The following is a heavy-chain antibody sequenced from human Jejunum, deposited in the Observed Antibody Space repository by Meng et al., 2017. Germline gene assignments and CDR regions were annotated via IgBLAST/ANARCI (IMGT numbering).Heavy chain of an antibody. Sequence: GESLKISCAASGFTFSSYTFHWVRQAPGKGLEWVAVILYGGNYQYYADSVEGRFTISRDNSKSTIYLQMNSLRAEDTAVYFCARDLTVASVTTVTGPDYWGQGTLVTVSS. V-gene: IGHV3-30*04. CDR2: ILYGGNYQ. CDR1: GFTFSSYT. D-gene: IGHD4-17*01. J-gene: IGHJ4*02. CDR3: ARDLTVASVTTVTGPDY.